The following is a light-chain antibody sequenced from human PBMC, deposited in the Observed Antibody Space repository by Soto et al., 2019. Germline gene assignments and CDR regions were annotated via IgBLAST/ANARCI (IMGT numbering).Light chain of an antibody. CDR1: QSVFSSSYDNDF. Sequence: DIVMTQSPDSLAVSLGERATINCKSSQSVFSSSYDNDFLAWYQQKPGQPPRLLFYRASTRASGVPDRFSGSGCGSHCTLTISRLQAEDWAVYYCQQDYSVPYTFGHGTKLEIK. CDR2: RAS. CDR3: QQDYSVPYT. J-gene: IGKJ2*01. V-gene: IGKV4-1*01.